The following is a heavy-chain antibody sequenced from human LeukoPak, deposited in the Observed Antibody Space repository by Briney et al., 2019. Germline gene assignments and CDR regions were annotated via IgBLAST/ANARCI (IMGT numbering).Heavy chain of an antibody. J-gene: IGHJ4*02. D-gene: IGHD3-10*01. CDR2: IWYDGSNK. Sequence: GGSLRLSCAASGFTFSSYGMHWVRQAPGKGLEWVAVIWYDGSNKYYADSVKGRFTISRDNSKNTLYLQMNSLRAEDTAVYYCAKDRHVLLWFGESERDYWGQGTLVTVSS. CDR3: AKDRHVLLWFGESERDY. CDR1: GFTFSSYG. V-gene: IGHV3-33*06.